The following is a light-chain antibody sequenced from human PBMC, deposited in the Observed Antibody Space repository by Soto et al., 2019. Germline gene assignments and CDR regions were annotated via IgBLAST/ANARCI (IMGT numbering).Light chain of an antibody. CDR2: NND. J-gene: IGLJ3*02. CDR3: SAWDASLIAIL. CDR1: SSNIGSNI. Sequence: QSVLSQPPSASGTPGQTVTISCSGRSSNIGSNIVNWYQQLPGTAPKLLIYNNDHRPSGVADRFSGSKSGTSASLAISGLQSEDEADYYCSAWDASLIAILFGGGTKLTVL. V-gene: IGLV1-44*01.